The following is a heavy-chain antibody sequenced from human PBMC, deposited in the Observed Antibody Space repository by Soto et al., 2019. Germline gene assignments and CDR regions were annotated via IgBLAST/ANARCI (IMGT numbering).Heavy chain of an antibody. CDR1: GFTFRRYA. V-gene: IGHV3-30*18. Sequence: ESGGGVVQPGSSLRLSCEGSGFTFRRYAMHWVRQAPGKGLDWVAVISADGGLEFYADSVKGRFAISRDNYKNTLYLQMNSLRAEDTAVYYCAKDVVVGATTGLGDYYYYYGMDVWGQGTTVTVSS. J-gene: IGHJ6*02. D-gene: IGHD1-26*01. CDR2: ISADGGLE. CDR3: AKDVVVGATTGLGDYYYYYGMDV.